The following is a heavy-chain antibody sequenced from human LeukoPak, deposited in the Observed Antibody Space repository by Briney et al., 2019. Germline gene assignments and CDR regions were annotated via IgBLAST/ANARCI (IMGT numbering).Heavy chain of an antibody. D-gene: IGHD6-19*01. V-gene: IGHV3-30*18. CDR3: VKDRHYSSSIMGI. Sequence: PGQSLRLSCAAAGFTFSSYDMHWVRQAPGKGLEWEAVISYDGSNKYYADCVKGRVTISRDNSKNTLYLQMNSLRAEDTAMYYCVKDRHYSSSIMGIWGQGTLVTVSS. CDR1: GFTFSSYD. CDR2: ISYDGSNK. J-gene: IGHJ4*02.